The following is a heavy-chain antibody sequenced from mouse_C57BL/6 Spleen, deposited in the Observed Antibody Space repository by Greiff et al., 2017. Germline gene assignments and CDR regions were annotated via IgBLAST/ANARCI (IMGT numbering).Heavy chain of an antibody. CDR2: ISYDGSN. J-gene: IGHJ2*01. CDR1: GYSITSGYY. D-gene: IGHD2-4*01. V-gene: IGHV3-6*01. CDR3: ARDGDYEGYFDY. Sequence: EVQLVESGPGLVKPSQSLSLTCSVTGYSITSGYYWNWIRQFPGNKLEWMGYISYDGSNNYNPSLKNRISITRDTSKNQFFLKLNSVTTEDTATYYCARDGDYEGYFDYWGQGTTLTVSS.